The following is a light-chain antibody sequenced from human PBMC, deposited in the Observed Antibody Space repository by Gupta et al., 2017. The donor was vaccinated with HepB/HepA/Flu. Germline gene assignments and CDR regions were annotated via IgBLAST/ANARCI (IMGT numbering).Light chain of an antibody. J-gene: IGLJ2*01. Sequence: QSAVTHPPSVSGTPWQRVVISCSGSRSNIGNNPVAWFQQFPGTAPKLLIYNNDQRPSGVPDRFSGSKSATSASLAISGLQAEDEADYYCAAWDDSRNGHVVFGAGTELMVL. CDR3: AAWDDSRNGHVV. CDR2: NND. CDR1: RSNIGNNP. V-gene: IGLV1-44*01.